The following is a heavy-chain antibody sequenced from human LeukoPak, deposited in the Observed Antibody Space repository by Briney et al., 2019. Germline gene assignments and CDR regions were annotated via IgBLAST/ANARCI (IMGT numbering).Heavy chain of an antibody. CDR3: AKSRGWLQYYFDY. D-gene: IGHD5-24*01. CDR1: GFTFSSYA. V-gene: IGHV3-23*01. Sequence: GGSLRLSCAASGFTFSSYAMSWVRQAPGKGLEWVSGISGSGGSTYYADSVKGRFTIPRDNSKNTLYLQMNSLRAEDTAVYYCAKSRGWLQYYFDYWGQGTLVTVSS. CDR2: ISGSGGST. J-gene: IGHJ4*02.